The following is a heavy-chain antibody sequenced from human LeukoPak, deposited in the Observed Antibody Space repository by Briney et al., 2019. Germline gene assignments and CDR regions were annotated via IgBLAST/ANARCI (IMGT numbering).Heavy chain of an antibody. CDR1: GFTFSGYW. Sequence: GGSLRLSCAASGFTFSGYWMSWVRQAPGKGLEWVANIKQDGSEKYYVDSVKGRFTISRDNAKNSLFLQMNSLRAEDTAVYYCARDWQWQQLDGDTFDIWGQGTMVTVSS. J-gene: IGHJ3*02. CDR2: IKQDGSEK. D-gene: IGHD6-13*01. CDR3: ARDWQWQQLDGDTFDI. V-gene: IGHV3-7*04.